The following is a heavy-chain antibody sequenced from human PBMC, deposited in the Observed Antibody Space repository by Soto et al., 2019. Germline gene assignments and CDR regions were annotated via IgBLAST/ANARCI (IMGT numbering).Heavy chain of an antibody. CDR1: GYRVTSYY. CDR2: INPNSGST. D-gene: IGHD2-2*01. V-gene: IGHV1-46*01. J-gene: IGHJ6*02. CDR3: ARAGIAYCSSTTCYLYYYVMDV. Sequence: GASVKVSCKASGYRVTSYYMHWVRQAPGQGLEWMGIINPNSGSTTYAQKFQGRVTMTRDTSTSTVYMELTSLTSGDTAVYYCARAGIAYCSSTTCYLYYYVMDVWGQGTTVTVSS.